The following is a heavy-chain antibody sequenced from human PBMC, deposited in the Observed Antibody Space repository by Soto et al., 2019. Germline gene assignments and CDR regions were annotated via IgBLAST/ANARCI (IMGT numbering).Heavy chain of an antibody. V-gene: IGHV1-18*01. CDR3: ARAGIAAAGTLHYYYGMDV. D-gene: IGHD6-13*01. Sequence: QVQLVQSGAEVKKPGASVKVSCTASGYTFTSYGISWVRQAPGQVLAWMGWISAYNGNTNYAQKLQGRVTMTTDTSTSTDYMELRSLRSDDTAVYYCARAGIAAAGTLHYYYGMDVWGQGTTVTVSS. J-gene: IGHJ6*02. CDR2: ISAYNGNT. CDR1: GYTFTSYG.